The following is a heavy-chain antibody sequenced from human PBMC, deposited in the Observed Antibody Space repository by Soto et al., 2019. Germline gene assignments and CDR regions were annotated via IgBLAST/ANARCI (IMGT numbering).Heavy chain of an antibody. CDR2: FDPEDGET. J-gene: IGHJ4*02. V-gene: IGHV1-24*01. CDR3: ATDANAYTLWDY. Sequence: ASVKVSCKVSGYTLTELSMHWVRQAPGKGLEWMGGFDPEDGETIYAQKFQGRVTMTEDTSTDTAYMELSSLRSEDTAVYYCATDANAYTLWDYWGQGTLVTVSS. D-gene: IGHD2-2*02. CDR1: GYTLTELS.